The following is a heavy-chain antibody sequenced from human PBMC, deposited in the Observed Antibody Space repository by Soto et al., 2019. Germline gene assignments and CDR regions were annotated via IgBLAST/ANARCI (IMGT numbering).Heavy chain of an antibody. CDR3: ARGRNSAFDY. Sequence: QVQLQQSGPGLVKPPQTLSLTCAISGDSVSSNSVAWNWVRQSPSRGLEWLGRTYYTSKWNYDFAVSVKSRISVAPDTSKNQFSLQVNFVTPEDTAVYYCARGRNSAFDYWGQGTLVTVSS. D-gene: IGHD5-18*01. V-gene: IGHV6-1*01. CDR1: GDSVSSNSVA. CDR2: TYYTSKWNY. J-gene: IGHJ4*02.